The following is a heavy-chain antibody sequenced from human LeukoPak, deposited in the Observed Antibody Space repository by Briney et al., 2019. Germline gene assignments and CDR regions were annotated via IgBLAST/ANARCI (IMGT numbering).Heavy chain of an antibody. CDR1: GFTFTSYA. CDR3: AKDPLFYDFWSGWGGALDAVDI. J-gene: IGHJ3*02. CDR2: IGDTAIST. V-gene: IGHV3-23*01. Sequence: GGSLRLSCAVSGFTFTSYAIAWVRQAPGKGLEWVSAIGDTAISTYYADSVKGRFTISGDNSKNTLYLQMNSLRADDMSVYYCAKDPLFYDFWSGWGGALDAVDIWGQGTMVTVSS. D-gene: IGHD3-3*01.